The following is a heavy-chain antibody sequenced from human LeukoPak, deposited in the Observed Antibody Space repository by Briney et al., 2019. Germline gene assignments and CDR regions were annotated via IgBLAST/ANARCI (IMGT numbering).Heavy chain of an antibody. D-gene: IGHD6-19*01. CDR3: AKGKAVAKDFDY. CDR1: GFTFSSYG. CDR2: IRYDGSNK. J-gene: IGHJ4*02. Sequence: TGGSLRLSCAASGFTFSSYGMHWVRQAPGKGLEWVAFIRYDGSNKYYADSVKGRFTIPRDNSKNTLYLQMNSLRAEDTAVYYCAKGKAVAKDFDYWGQGTLVTVSS. V-gene: IGHV3-30*02.